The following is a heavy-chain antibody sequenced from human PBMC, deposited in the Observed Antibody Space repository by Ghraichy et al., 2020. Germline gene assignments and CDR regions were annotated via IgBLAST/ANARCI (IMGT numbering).Heavy chain of an antibody. D-gene: IGHD2-2*01. CDR1: GGSISSGGYY. J-gene: IGHJ6*02. Sequence: SETLSLTCTVSGGSISSGGYYWSWIRQHPGKGLEWIGYIYYSGSTYYNPSLKSRVTISVDTSKNQFSLKLSSVTAADTAVYYCARGSMGCSSTSCLDYYYYGMDVWGQGTTVTVSS. CDR3: ARGSMGCSSTSCLDYYYYGMDV. V-gene: IGHV4-31*03. CDR2: IYYSGST.